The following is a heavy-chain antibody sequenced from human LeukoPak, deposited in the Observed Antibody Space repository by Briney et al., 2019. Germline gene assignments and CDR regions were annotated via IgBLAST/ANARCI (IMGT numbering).Heavy chain of an antibody. D-gene: IGHD2-2*01. Sequence: TSETLSLTCTVSGYSISSGYYWGWIRQPPGKGLEWIGSIYHSGSTYYNPSLKSRVIISVDTSKNQFSLNVSSVTAADTGVFYCARFTGYCSGTSCYPNAFDIWGQGTMVTVSS. J-gene: IGHJ3*02. V-gene: IGHV4-38-2*02. CDR3: ARFTGYCSGTSCYPNAFDI. CDR1: GYSISSGYY. CDR2: IYHSGST.